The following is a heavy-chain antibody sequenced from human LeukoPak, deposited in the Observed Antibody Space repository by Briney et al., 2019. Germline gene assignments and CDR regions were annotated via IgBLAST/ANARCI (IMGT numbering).Heavy chain of an antibody. CDR3: ARDLRYYGSGSYAA. V-gene: IGHV3-23*01. Sequence: TGGSLRLSCAASGFTFSSYGMSWVRQAPGKGLEWVSAISGSGGSTYYADSVKGRFTISRDNAKNSLYLQMNSLRAEDTAVYYCARDLRYYGSGSYAAWGQGTLVTVSS. D-gene: IGHD3-10*01. CDR1: GFTFSSYG. J-gene: IGHJ5*02. CDR2: ISGSGGST.